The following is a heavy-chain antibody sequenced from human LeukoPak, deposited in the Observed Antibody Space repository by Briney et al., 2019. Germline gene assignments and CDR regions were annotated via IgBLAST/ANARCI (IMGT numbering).Heavy chain of an antibody. CDR1: GYTFTGYY. V-gene: IGHV1-2*06. CDR2: INPNSGGT. J-gene: IGHJ4*02. Sequence: ASVKVSCKASGYTFTGYYMHWVRQAPGQGPEWMGRINPNSGGTNYAQKFQGRVTMTRDTSISTAYMELSRLRSDDTAVYYCARGPSNRGYCSNTSCYNPFEYRGPGTLVTVSS. D-gene: IGHD2-2*02. CDR3: ARGPSNRGYCSNTSCYNPFEY.